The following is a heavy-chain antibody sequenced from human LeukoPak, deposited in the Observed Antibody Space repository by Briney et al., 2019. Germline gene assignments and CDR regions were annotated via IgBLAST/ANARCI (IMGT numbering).Heavy chain of an antibody. CDR3: AKGGYDYVWGKFDY. CDR2: IRYDGSNK. Sequence: GGSLRLSCAASGFTFSSYGMHWVRQAPGKGLEWVAFIRYDGSNKYYADSVKGRFTISRDNSKNTLYPQMNSLRAEDTAVYYCAKGGYDYVWGKFDYWGQGTLVTVSS. J-gene: IGHJ4*02. D-gene: IGHD3-16*01. V-gene: IGHV3-30*02. CDR1: GFTFSSYG.